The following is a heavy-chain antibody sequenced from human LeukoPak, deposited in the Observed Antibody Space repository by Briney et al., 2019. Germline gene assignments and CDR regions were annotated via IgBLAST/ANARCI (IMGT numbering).Heavy chain of an antibody. V-gene: IGHV3-74*01. CDR3: AKDGVAGARDI. Sequence: GGSLRLSCAASGFTFSYYWMHWVRHAPGKGLVWVSRINSDGSSTDYADSVKGRFTISRDNAKDTLYLQMNSMRAEDTAVYYCAKDGVAGARDIWGQGTMVTVSS. D-gene: IGHD6-13*01. J-gene: IGHJ3*02. CDR1: GFTFSYYW. CDR2: INSDGSST.